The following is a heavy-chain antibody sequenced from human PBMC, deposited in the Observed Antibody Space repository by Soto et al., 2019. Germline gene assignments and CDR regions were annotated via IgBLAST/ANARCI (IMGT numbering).Heavy chain of an antibody. CDR3: ARGASYCGGDCYSFDY. D-gene: IGHD2-21*02. CDR2: IYYSGST. CDR1: GDAFSSYY. J-gene: IGHJ4*02. Sequence: QVQLQESGPGLVKPSETLSLTCTVSGDAFSSYYWSWIRQPPGKGLEWIGYIYYSGSTNYNPSLKSRVTISVDTSRDQFSLKLSSVTAADTAMYYCARGASYCGGDCYSFDYWGRGTLVTVSS. V-gene: IGHV4-59*01.